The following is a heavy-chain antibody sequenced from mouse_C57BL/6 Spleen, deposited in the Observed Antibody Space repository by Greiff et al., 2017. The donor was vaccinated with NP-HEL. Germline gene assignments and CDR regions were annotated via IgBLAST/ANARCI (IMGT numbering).Heavy chain of an antibody. Sequence: QVQLKQPGAELVRPGTSVKLSCKASGYTFTSYWMHWVKQRPGQGLEWIGVIDPSDSYTNYNQKFKGKATLTVDTSSSTAYMQLSSLTSEDSAVYYCARPYGSSYGMDYWGQGTSVTVSS. CDR1: GYTFTSYW. V-gene: IGHV1-59*01. CDR2: IDPSDSYT. D-gene: IGHD1-1*01. J-gene: IGHJ4*01. CDR3: ARPYGSSYGMDY.